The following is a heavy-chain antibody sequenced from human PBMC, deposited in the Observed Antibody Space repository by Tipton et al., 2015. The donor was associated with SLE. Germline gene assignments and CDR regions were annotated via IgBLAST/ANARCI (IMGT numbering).Heavy chain of an antibody. Sequence: TLSHTCTVSGASISSFYWSWIRQAPGKGLEWIGYVYSSRSTNYNPSLKSRITMSVDTSKSQIYLKLSSVPAADTARYYCARLGPLANVGGATYYHPLDVWGQGTTVTVSS. J-gene: IGHJ6*02. V-gene: IGHV4-59*07. CDR1: GASISSFY. CDR3: ARLGPLANVGGATYYHPLDV. D-gene: IGHD4-23*01. CDR2: VYSSRST.